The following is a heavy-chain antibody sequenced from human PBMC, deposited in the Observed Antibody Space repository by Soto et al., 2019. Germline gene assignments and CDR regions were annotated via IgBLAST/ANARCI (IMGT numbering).Heavy chain of an antibody. CDR2: IWYDRSNQ. D-gene: IGHD3-3*01. Sequence: GGSLRLSCAASGFTYSRYGMHWVRQAPGKGLEWVAVIWYDRSNQNYADSVKGRFTISRDYSKNTLYLQMNSLRADDTAVYYCARDLDNGLDYWGQGTLVTVSS. J-gene: IGHJ4*02. CDR3: ARDLDNGLDY. V-gene: IGHV3-33*01. CDR1: GFTYSRYG.